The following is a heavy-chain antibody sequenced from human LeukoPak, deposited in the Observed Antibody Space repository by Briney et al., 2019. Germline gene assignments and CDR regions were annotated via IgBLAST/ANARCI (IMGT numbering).Heavy chain of an antibody. CDR2: TSYDGTNK. D-gene: IGHD2/OR15-2a*01. CDR1: GFTFTSYT. V-gene: IGHV3-30*04. CDR3: ARKSLWSKYYDS. J-gene: IGHJ4*02. Sequence: GRSLRLSCAASGFTFTSYTMHWVRQAPGKGLEWVAATSYDGTNKYYADSVKGRFTISRDNSKNTLYLQMNSLRAEDTAVYFCARKSLWSKYYDSWGQGMLVTVSS.